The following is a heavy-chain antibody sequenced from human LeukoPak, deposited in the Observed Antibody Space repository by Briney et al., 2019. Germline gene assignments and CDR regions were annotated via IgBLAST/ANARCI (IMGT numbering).Heavy chain of an antibody. Sequence: SVKISCKASGGSFSNYIDTWWRLAPGQGLEWMGAIIPIFGTTNYAQNFQGRVTITADESTNTPYMELSSLRSEDTAVYYCASPTTYYYDSSAYHVDGFDIWGQGTMVTVSS. CDR1: GGSFSNYI. J-gene: IGHJ3*02. V-gene: IGHV1-69*13. D-gene: IGHD3-22*01. CDR3: ASPTTYYYDSSAYHVDGFDI. CDR2: IIPIFGTT.